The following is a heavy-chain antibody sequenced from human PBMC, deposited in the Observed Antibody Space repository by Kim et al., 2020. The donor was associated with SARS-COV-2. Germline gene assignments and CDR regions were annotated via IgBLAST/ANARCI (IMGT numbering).Heavy chain of an antibody. D-gene: IGHD5-18*01. J-gene: IGHJ6*02. CDR3: ASERGYSYGEYYYYYGMDV. CDR1: GGSFSGYY. V-gene: IGHV4-34*01. CDR2: INHSGST. Sequence: SETLSLTCAVYGGSFSGYYWSWIRQPPGKGLEWIGEINHSGSTNYNPSLKSRVTISVDTSKNQFSLKLSSVTAADTAVYYCASERGYSYGEYYYYYGMDVWGQGTTVTVSS.